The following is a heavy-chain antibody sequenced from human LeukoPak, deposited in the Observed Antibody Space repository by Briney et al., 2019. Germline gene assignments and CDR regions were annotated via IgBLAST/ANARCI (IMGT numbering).Heavy chain of an antibody. D-gene: IGHD4-11*01. J-gene: IGHJ1*01. V-gene: IGHV3-23*01. CDR1: GFTFGDYA. Sequence: GGSLRLSCTASGFTFGDYAMNWVRQAPGRGLEWVSVITGSGGSTYHADSVKGRFTISRDNSKNTLYLQMNSLRAEDTAVYYCAKDRLGFLGYFQHWGQGTLVTVSS. CDR2: ITGSGGST. CDR3: AKDRLGFLGYFQH.